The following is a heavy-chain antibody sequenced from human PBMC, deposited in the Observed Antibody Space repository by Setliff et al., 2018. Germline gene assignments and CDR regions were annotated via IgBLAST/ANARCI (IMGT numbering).Heavy chain of an antibody. J-gene: IGHJ4*02. D-gene: IGHD3-3*01. CDR2: VYYSGYT. CDR1: GGSVSSTSHY. Sequence: SETLSLTCTVSGGSVSSTSHYWGWIRQAPGKGMEWIGSVYYSGYTYSKPSLQSRVSMSVDASKNQFSPKLASVTAADTAVYYCARTTHYDFWSGYLYWGQGTLVTVSS. V-gene: IGHV4-39*07. CDR3: ARTTHYDFWSGYLY.